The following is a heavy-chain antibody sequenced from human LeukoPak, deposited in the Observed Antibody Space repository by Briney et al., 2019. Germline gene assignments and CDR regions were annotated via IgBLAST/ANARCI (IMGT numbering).Heavy chain of an antibody. V-gene: IGHV1-18*01. CDR2: ISGYNGNT. J-gene: IGHJ6*02. CDR3: ARGYSYGSDYYYGMDV. Sequence: ASVKVSCKASGYTFTSYAISWVRQAPGQGLEWMVWISGYNGNTKYAQKVQGRVTMTTDTSTSTAYMELRSLRSDDTAVYYCARGYSYGSDYYYGMDVWGQGTTVTVSS. D-gene: IGHD5-18*01. CDR1: GYTFTSYA.